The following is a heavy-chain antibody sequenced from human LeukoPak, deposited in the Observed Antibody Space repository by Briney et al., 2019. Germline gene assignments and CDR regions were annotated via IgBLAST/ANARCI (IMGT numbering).Heavy chain of an antibody. D-gene: IGHD6-19*01. CDR2: IYSGGST. CDR3: ATGSSGWYYLDY. V-gene: IGHV3-53*01. Sequence: GGSLRLSCAASGFTVSSNYMSWVRQAPGKGLEWVSVIYSGGSTYYADSVKGRFTISRDNSKNTLLLQMNSLTAEDTAVYYCATGSSGWYYLDYWGQGTLVTVSS. J-gene: IGHJ4*02. CDR1: GFTVSSNY.